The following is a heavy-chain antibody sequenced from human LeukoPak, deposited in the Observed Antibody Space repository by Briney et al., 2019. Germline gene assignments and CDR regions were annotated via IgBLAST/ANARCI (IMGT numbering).Heavy chain of an antibody. CDR3: AMGWYYYYYGMDV. D-gene: IGHD6-19*01. V-gene: IGHV1-69*13. CDR1: GGTFSSYA. J-gene: IGHJ6*02. Sequence: ASVKVSCKASGGTFSSYAISWVRQAPGQGLEWMGGIIPIFGTANYAQKFQGRVTITADESTSTAYMELSSLRSEDTAVYYCAMGWYYYYYGMDVWAKGPRSPSP. CDR2: IIPIFGTA.